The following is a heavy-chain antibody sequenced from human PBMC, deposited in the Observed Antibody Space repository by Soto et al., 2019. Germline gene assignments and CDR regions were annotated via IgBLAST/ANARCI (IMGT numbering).Heavy chain of an antibody. CDR2: ISWNSGSI. V-gene: IGHV3-9*01. CDR1: GFTFDDYA. CDR3: AKDGAPLWFGELLGYYYYYMDV. Sequence: HPGGSLRLSCAASGFTFDDYAMHWVRQAPGKGLEWVSGISWNSGSIGYADSVKGRFTISRDNAKNSLYLQMNSLRAEDTALYYCAKDGAPLWFGELLGYYYYYMDVWGKGTTVTVSS. J-gene: IGHJ6*03. D-gene: IGHD3-10*01.